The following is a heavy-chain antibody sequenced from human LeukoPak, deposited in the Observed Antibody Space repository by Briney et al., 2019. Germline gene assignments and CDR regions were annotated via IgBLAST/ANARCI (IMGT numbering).Heavy chain of an antibody. D-gene: IGHD6-13*01. CDR2: IYYSGST. Sequence: SETLSLTCTVSGGSISSSSYYWGWIRQPPGKGLEWIGSIYYSGSTYYNPSLKSRVTISVDTSKNQFSLKLSSVTAAGTAVYYCARHRIGGYLDYWGQGTLVTVSS. V-gene: IGHV4-39*01. J-gene: IGHJ4*02. CDR1: GGSISSSSYY. CDR3: ARHRIGGYLDY.